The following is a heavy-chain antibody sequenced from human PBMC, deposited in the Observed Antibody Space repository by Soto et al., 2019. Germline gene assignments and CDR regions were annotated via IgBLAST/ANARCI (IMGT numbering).Heavy chain of an antibody. V-gene: IGHV1-2*02. D-gene: IGHD3-3*01. CDR2: INPNSGGT. CDR3: ARDFWSGYPLYSGMDV. Sequence: ASVKVSCKASGYTFTGYYMHWVRQAPGQGLEWMGWINPNSGGTNYAQKFQGRVTMTRDTSISTAYMELSRLRSDDTAVYYCARDFWSGYPLYSGMDVWGQGTTVTVSS. CDR1: GYTFTGYY. J-gene: IGHJ6*02.